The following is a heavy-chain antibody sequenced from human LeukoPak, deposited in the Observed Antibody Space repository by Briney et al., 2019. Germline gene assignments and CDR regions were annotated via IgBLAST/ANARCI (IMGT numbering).Heavy chain of an antibody. CDR1: GFTFSSYG. J-gene: IGHJ4*02. V-gene: IGHV3-30*18. D-gene: IGHD3-10*01. CDR2: ISYDGSNK. CDR3: AKDIGPLWFGD. Sequence: PGGSLRLSCAASGFTFSSYGMHWVRQAPGKGLEWVAVISYDGSNKYYADSVKGRFTISRDNSKNTLYLQMNSLRAEDTAIYYCAKDIGPLWFGDWGQGTLVTVSS.